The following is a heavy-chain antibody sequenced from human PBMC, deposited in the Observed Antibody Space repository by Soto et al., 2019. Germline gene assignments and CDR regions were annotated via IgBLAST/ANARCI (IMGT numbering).Heavy chain of an antibody. D-gene: IGHD3-16*01. CDR1: GGSITSGNSYS. V-gene: IGHV4-30-2*01. CDR2: ISHTGST. CDR3: ARAVAPYLGTWFDH. Sequence: QLQLQESGSWLVKPSQTLSLTCAVSGGSITSGNSYSWSWIRQPPGKGLEWIGSISHTGSTSYNPSLKGRVTMSVDKSQNHFSLKLSSVTASDMAAYYCARAVAPYLGTWFDHWGQGTQVIVSS. J-gene: IGHJ5*02.